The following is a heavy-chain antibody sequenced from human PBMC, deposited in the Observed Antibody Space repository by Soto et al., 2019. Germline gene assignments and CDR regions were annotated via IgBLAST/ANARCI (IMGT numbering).Heavy chain of an antibody. CDR2: INPNSGGT. J-gene: IGHJ6*02. V-gene: IGHV1-2*04. CDR1: GYTFTGYY. CDR3: ARALYDFWSGYSHERYYHYGMDV. Sequence: ASVKVSCKASGYTFTGYYMHWVRQAPGQGLEWMGWINPNSGGTNYAQKFQGWVTMTRDTSISTAYMELSRLRSDDTAVYYCARALYDFWSGYSHERYYHYGMDVWGQGTTVTVSS. D-gene: IGHD3-3*01.